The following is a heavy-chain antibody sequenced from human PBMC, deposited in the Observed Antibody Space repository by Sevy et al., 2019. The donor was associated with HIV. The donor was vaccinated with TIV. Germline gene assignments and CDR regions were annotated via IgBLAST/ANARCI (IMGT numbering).Heavy chain of an antibody. Sequence: SETLSLTCTVSGGSISSSSYYWGWIRQPPGKGLEWIGSIYYSGSTYYNPSLKSRVTISVDTSKNQFSLKLSSVTAAGTAVYYCARHPPASVVVIAYFDYWGQGTLVTVSS. CDR2: IYYSGST. D-gene: IGHD3-22*01. CDR1: GGSISSSSYY. CDR3: ARHPPASVVVIAYFDY. V-gene: IGHV4-39*01. J-gene: IGHJ4*02.